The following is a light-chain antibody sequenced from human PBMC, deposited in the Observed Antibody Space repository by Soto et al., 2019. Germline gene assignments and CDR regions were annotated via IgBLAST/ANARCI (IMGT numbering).Light chain of an antibody. CDR3: CSHAGSSTFVV. Sequence: QSALTQPASVSGSPGQSITISCTGTSSDVGGYNLVSWYQQHPGKAPKLMIYEGSKRPSGVSNRFSGSKSGNTASLTISGLQAEDEADYYCCSHAGSSTFVVFGGGTKLTVL. CDR2: EGS. J-gene: IGLJ2*01. CDR1: SSDVGGYNL. V-gene: IGLV2-23*03.